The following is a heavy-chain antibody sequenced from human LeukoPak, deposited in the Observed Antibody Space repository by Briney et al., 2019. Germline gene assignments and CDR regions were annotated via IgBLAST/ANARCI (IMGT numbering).Heavy chain of an antibody. D-gene: IGHD4-11*01. CDR2: INPNSGGT. CDR1: GYTFTGYY. Sequence: ASVKVSCKASGYTFTGYYMHWVRQAPGQGLEWMGWINPNSGGTNYAQKFQGRVTMTRDTSISTAYMELSRLRSDGTAVYYCARGGSLDSNYYFDYWGQGTLVTVSS. CDR3: ARGGSLDSNYYFDY. V-gene: IGHV1-2*02. J-gene: IGHJ4*02.